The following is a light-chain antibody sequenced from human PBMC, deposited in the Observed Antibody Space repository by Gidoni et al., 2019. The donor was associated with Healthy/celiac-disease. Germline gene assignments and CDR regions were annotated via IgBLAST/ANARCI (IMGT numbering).Light chain of an antibody. V-gene: IGKV4-1*01. CDR2: WAS. Sequence: DIVMTQSPDSLAVSLGERATINRKSSQSVLYSSNNKNYLARYQQEPGQPPKLLLYWASTRESGVPDRFRGRGSGTDFTLTISSLQAEDVAVYYCQQYYSTPFTFGPGTKVDIQ. CDR3: QQYYSTPFT. CDR1: QSVLYSSNNKNY. J-gene: IGKJ3*01.